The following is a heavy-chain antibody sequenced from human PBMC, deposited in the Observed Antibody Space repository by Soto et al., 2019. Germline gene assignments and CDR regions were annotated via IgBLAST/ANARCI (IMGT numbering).Heavy chain of an antibody. CDR1: GFTFSNAW. CDR3: PTGLVRGGNGMDV. CDR2: IKSKTDGGTT. D-gene: IGHD3-10*01. J-gene: IGHJ6*02. V-gene: IGHV3-15*01. Sequence: EVQLVESGGGLVKPGGSLRLSCAASGFTFSNAWMSWVRQAPGKGLEWVGRIKSKTDGGTTDYAAPVKGRFTISRDXXKNTRYLQMNSLKTEDTAVYYCPTGLVRGGNGMDVWGQGTTVTVSS.